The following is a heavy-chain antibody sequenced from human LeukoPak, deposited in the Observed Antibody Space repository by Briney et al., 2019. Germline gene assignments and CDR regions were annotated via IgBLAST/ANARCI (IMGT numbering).Heavy chain of an antibody. D-gene: IGHD3-22*01. CDR1: GFTFSSYA. CDR3: AVDSSGYYPILDAFDI. Sequence: GGSLRLSCAASGFTFSSYAMHWVRQAPGKGLEYVSAISSNGGSTYYANSVKGKFTISRDNSKNTLYLQMGSPRAEDMAVYYCAVDSSGYYPILDAFDIWGQGTMVTVSS. J-gene: IGHJ3*02. CDR2: ISSNGGST. V-gene: IGHV3-64*01.